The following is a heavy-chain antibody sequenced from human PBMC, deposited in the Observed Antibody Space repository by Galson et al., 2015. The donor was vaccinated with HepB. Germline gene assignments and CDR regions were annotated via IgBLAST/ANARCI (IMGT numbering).Heavy chain of an antibody. CDR2: ISSSGSTI. J-gene: IGHJ4*02. CDR1: GFTFSDYY. Sequence: SLRLSCAASGFTFSDYYMSWIRQAPGKGLEWVSYISSSGSTIYYADSVKGRFTISRDNAKNSLYLQMNSLRAEDTAVYYCARDYDYSNYASYDYWGQGTLVTVSS. V-gene: IGHV3-11*04. CDR3: ARDYDYSNYASYDY. D-gene: IGHD4-11*01.